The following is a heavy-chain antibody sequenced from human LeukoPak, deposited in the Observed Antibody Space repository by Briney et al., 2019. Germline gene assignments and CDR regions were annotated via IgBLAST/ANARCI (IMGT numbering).Heavy chain of an antibody. V-gene: IGHV4-34*01. CDR1: GGSFSGYY. CDR2: INHSGST. J-gene: IGHJ6*02. D-gene: IGHD6-13*01. Sequence: SETLSLTCAVYGGSFSGYYWSWIRQPPGKGLEWIGEINHSGSTNYNPSLKSRVTISVDTSKNQFSLKLSSVTAADTAVYYCARALSSWYLSSYYYGMDVWGQGTTVTVSS. CDR3: ARALSSWYLSSYYYGMDV.